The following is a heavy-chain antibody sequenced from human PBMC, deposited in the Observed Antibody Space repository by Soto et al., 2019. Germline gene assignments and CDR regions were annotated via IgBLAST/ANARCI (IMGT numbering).Heavy chain of an antibody. CDR1: GFSFSNFA. D-gene: IGHD2-15*01. CDR3: AKEIAASATLWLDP. V-gene: IGHV3-33*06. J-gene: IGHJ5*02. CDR2: MSYDGSNN. Sequence: GGSLRLSCASSGFSFSNFAMHWVRQAPGKGLEWVALMSYDGSNNDYADSVKGRFTISRDNSKNTVNLQMNSLRAEDTAVYYCAKEIAASATLWLDPWGQGTLVAVSS.